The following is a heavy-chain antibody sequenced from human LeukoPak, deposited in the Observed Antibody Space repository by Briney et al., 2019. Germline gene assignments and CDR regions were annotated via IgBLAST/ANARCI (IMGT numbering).Heavy chain of an antibody. V-gene: IGHV3-30*02. CDR3: AREVDGPDY. J-gene: IGHJ4*02. CDR1: GFTFSRYG. Sequence: GGSLRLSCAASGFTFSRYGMHWVRQAPGKGLEWVAFIRYDGNEKYYGDSVKGRFTISRDNSKNTMYVQMNSLRDEDTAVYYCAREVDGPDYWGQGTLVTVSS. D-gene: IGHD5-24*01. CDR2: IRYDGNEK.